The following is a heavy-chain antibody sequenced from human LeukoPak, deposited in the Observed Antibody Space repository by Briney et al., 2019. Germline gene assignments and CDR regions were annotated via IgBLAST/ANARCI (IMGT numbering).Heavy chain of an antibody. Sequence: KSSETLSLTCTVSGGSISSSRYYWCWIRHPPGKGLEWIGSMFCSGSTYYNPPLKSRVTISVNTSKTQFSLKLRYVTAADTDVYYCARRVAATRYFDYWGQGTLVTVSS. V-gene: IGHV4-39*01. CDR3: ARRVAATRYFDY. CDR2: MFCSGST. CDR1: GGSISSSRYY. J-gene: IGHJ4*02. D-gene: IGHD6-19*01.